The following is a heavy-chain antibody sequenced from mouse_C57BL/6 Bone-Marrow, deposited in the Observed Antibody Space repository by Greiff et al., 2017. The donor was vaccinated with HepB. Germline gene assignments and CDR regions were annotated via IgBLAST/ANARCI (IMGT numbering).Heavy chain of an antibody. D-gene: IGHD1-1*01. Sequence: VQLQQSGAELARPGASVKLSCKASGYTFTSYGISWVKQRTGQGLEWIGEIYPRSGNTYYNEKFKGKATLTAGKSSSTAYMELRSLTSEDSAVYFCARGPYYYGSSYDYFDYWGQGTTLTVSS. CDR1: GYTFTSYG. V-gene: IGHV1-81*01. CDR2: IYPRSGNT. CDR3: ARGPYYYGSSYDYFDY. J-gene: IGHJ2*01.